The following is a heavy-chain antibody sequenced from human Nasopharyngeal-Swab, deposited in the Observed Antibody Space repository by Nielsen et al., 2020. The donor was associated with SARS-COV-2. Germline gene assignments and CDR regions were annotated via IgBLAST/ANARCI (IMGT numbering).Heavy chain of an antibody. D-gene: IGHD6-19*01. CDR3: ARHRWLMSDYYGMDV. V-gene: IGHV4-34*01. Sequence: SETLSLTCAVYGGSFSGYYWSWIRQPPGKGLEWIGEINHSGSTNYNPSLKSRVTISVDTSKNQFSLKLSSVTAADTAVYYCARHRWLMSDYYGMDVWGQGTTVTVSS. J-gene: IGHJ6*02. CDR2: INHSGST. CDR1: GGSFSGYY.